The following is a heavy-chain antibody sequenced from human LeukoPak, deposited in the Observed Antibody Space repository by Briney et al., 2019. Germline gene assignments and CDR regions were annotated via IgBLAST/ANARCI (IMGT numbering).Heavy chain of an antibody. CDR3: ARQGSGWYLAFDI. D-gene: IGHD6-19*01. CDR2: IYYSGST. V-gene: IGHV4-59*08. J-gene: IGHJ3*02. CDR1: GGSISSYY. Sequence: PSETLSLTCTVSGGSISSYYWSWIRQPPGKGLEWIGYIYYSGSTNYNPSLKSRVTISVDTSKNPFSLKLSSVTAADTAVYYCARQGSGWYLAFDIWGQGTMVTVSS.